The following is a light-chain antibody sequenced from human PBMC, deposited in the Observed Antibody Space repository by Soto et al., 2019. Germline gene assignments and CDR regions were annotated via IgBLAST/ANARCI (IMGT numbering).Light chain of an antibody. J-gene: IGLJ2*01. CDR2: EVT. CDR3: SSYVGTKV. Sequence: QSALTQPPSASGSPGQSVTLSCTGISSDIDGYNYVSWYQQHPGKAPKLIIFEVTKRPSGVPDRFSGSKSGNTASLTVSGLQAEDEADYYCSSYVGTKVFGGGTKLTVL. V-gene: IGLV2-8*01. CDR1: SSDIDGYNY.